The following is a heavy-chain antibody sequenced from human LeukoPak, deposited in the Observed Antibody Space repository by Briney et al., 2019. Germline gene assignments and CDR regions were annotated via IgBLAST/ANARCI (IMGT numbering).Heavy chain of an antibody. Sequence: GGSLRLSCAASGFTFSNFPMSWVRQAPGEGLEWFSGISGSGISTYYADSVKGRLTISRDNSKNTLYLQMSSLRAEDTAVYYCARGRYDWIDVGYFDYWGQGTLVTVSS. D-gene: IGHD1-1*01. J-gene: IGHJ4*02. CDR2: ISGSGIST. CDR3: ARGRYDWIDVGYFDY. CDR1: GFTFSNFP. V-gene: IGHV3-23*01.